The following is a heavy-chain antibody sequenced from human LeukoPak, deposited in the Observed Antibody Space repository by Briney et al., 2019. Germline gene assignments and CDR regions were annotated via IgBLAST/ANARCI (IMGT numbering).Heavy chain of an antibody. D-gene: IGHD6-6*01. Sequence: ASVKVSCKASGYTFTGYYIHWVRQAPGQGLEWMGWINPNSGGTNYAQKFQGRVTMTRDTSITTAYMELSRLRSDDTAVYYCAREGGSGIAARPGDWNYYMDVWGKGTTVTVSS. CDR2: INPNSGGT. V-gene: IGHV1-2*02. CDR3: AREGGSGIAARPGDWNYYMDV. CDR1: GYTFTGYY. J-gene: IGHJ6*03.